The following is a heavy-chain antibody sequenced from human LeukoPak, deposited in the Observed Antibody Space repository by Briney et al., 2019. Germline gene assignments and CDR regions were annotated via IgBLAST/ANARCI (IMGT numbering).Heavy chain of an antibody. D-gene: IGHD3-9*01. CDR1: GGSISSYY. CDR3: ARGRRTYYDILTGYYFDY. CDR2: IYYSGST. J-gene: IGHJ4*02. V-gene: IGHV4-59*01. Sequence: SETLSLTCTVSGGSISSYYWSWIRQPPGKGLEWIGYIYYSGSTNYNPSLKSRVTISVDTSKNRFSLKLSSVTAADTAVYYCARGRRTYYDILTGYYFDYWGQGTLVTVSS.